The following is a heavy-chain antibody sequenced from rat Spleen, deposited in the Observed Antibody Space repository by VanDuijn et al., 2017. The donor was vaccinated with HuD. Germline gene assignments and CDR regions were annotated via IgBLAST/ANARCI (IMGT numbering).Heavy chain of an antibody. CDR3: TIHPRY. Sequence: QVQLKESGPGLVQPSQTLSLTCSVSGFSLTSHHVSWVLQPPGKGLEWMGRMRYNGDTSYNSALKSRLSISRDTSKNQVFLKMNSLQTDDTGTYYCTIHPRYWGQGVMVTVSS. CDR1: GFSLTSHH. D-gene: IGHD3-1*01. V-gene: IGHV2-63*01. CDR2: MRYNGDT. J-gene: IGHJ2*01.